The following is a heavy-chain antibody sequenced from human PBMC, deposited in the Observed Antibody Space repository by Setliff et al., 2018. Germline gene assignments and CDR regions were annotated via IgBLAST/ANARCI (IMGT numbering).Heavy chain of an antibody. J-gene: IGHJ6*03. CDR1: GYTFTGYY. Sequence: GASVKVSCKASGYTFTGYYMHWVRQAPGQGLEWMGWINPNSGGTNYAQKFQGRVTMTSDTAISTAYMELSRLTSDDTAVYYCARAEYTSSSLYYYMDVWGKGTTVTVS. CDR3: ARAEYTSSSLYYYMDV. D-gene: IGHD6-6*01. CDR2: INPNSGGT. V-gene: IGHV1-2*02.